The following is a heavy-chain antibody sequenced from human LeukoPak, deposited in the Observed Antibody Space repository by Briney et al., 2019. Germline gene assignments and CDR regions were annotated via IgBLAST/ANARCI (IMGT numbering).Heavy chain of an antibody. J-gene: IGHJ4*02. CDR3: ARGSPHYYGAGSYYADY. CDR1: GGSISSSSYY. CDR2: IYYSGST. V-gene: IGHV4-39*07. D-gene: IGHD3-10*01. Sequence: SETLSLTCTVSGGSISSSSYYWGWIRQPPGKGLEWIGSIYYSGSTYYNPSLKSRVTISVDTSKNQFSLKLSSVTAADTAVYYCARGSPHYYGAGSYYADYWGQGTLVTVSS.